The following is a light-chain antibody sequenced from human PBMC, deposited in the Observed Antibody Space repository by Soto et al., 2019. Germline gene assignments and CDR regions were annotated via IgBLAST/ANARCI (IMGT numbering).Light chain of an antibody. CDR3: SSYTGTSTYV. Sequence: QSALTSAASVSGSHGRSLTISCTETSSDVGAYNYVSWYQHHPGKAPKLMIYDVSNRPSGVSNRFSGSKSGNTASLTISGLQAEDEADYHCSSYTGTSTYVFGTGTKVTVL. CDR2: DVS. V-gene: IGLV2-14*03. J-gene: IGLJ1*01. CDR1: SSDVGAYNY.